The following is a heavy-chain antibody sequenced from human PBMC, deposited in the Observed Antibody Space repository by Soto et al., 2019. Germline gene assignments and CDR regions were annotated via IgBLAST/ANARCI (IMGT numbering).Heavy chain of an antibody. CDR3: ARGQDSGYDLPSRLFDY. Sequence: PGESLKISCKGSGYSFTSYWIGWVRQMPGKGLEWMGIIYPGDSDTRYSPSFQGQVTISADKSISTAYLQWSSLKASDTAMYYCARGQDSGYDLPSRLFDYWGQGTLVTVSS. CDR1: GYSFTSYW. D-gene: IGHD5-12*01. V-gene: IGHV5-51*01. CDR2: IYPGDSDT. J-gene: IGHJ4*02.